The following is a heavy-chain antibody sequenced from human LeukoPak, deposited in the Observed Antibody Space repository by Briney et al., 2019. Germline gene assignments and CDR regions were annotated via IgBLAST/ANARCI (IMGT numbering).Heavy chain of an antibody. J-gene: IGHJ4*02. CDR1: GFTFSSYW. V-gene: IGHV3-7*03. D-gene: IGHD3-9*01. Sequence: GGSLRLSCAASGFTFSSYWMSWIRQAPGKGLEWVANIKQDGSEKYYVDSVKGRFTISRDNAKNSLYLQMNSLRAEDTALYYCAKERYSGFDYWGQGTLVTVSS. CDR2: IKQDGSEK. CDR3: AKERYSGFDY.